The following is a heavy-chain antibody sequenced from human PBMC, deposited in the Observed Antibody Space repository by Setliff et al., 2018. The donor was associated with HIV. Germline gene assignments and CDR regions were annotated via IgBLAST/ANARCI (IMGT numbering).Heavy chain of an antibody. Sequence: VKVSCKVSGYSFTNSGMHWMRQAPGQRPEWMGWINTQTGSPTYAQAFTGRFVFSVDTSVTTAYLQISGLKADDTAIYYCARALYGDYGGDLNWLDPWGHGTRVTVSS. CDR3: ARALYGDYGGDLNWLDP. J-gene: IGHJ5*02. V-gene: IGHV7-4-1*02. CDR1: GYSFTNSG. CDR2: INTQTGSP. D-gene: IGHD4-17*01.